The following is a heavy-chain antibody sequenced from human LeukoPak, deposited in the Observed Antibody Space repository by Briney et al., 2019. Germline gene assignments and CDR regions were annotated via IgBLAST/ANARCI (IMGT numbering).Heavy chain of an antibody. J-gene: IGHJ3*02. D-gene: IGHD3-3*01. V-gene: IGHV4-30-4*08. CDR3: ARDHSDFWSGYYTDHRAFDI. CDR1: GGSISSGDYY. CDR2: IYYSGST. Sequence: PSESLSLTGTVSGGSISSGDYYWSWIRQPPGKGLEWIGYIYYSGSTYYHPSLKSRVTISVDTSKNQFSLKLSSVTAADTAVYYCARDHSDFWSGYYTDHRAFDIWGQGTMVTVSA.